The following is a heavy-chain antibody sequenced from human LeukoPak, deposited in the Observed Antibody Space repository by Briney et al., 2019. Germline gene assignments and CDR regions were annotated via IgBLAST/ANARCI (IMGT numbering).Heavy chain of an antibody. Sequence: QPGRSLRLSCAASGFTFSSYAMHWVRQAPGKGLEWVAVISYDGSNKDYADSVKGRFTISRDNSKNTLYLQMNSLRAEDTAVYYCAGDPGAGSSGYRFDPWGRGTLVTVSS. J-gene: IGHJ5*02. D-gene: IGHD6-19*01. CDR2: ISYDGSNK. CDR1: GFTFSSYA. V-gene: IGHV3-30-3*01. CDR3: AGDPGAGSSGYRFDP.